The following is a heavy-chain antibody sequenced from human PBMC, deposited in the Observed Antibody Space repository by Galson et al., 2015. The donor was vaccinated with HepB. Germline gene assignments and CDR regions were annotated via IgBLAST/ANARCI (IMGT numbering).Heavy chain of an antibody. CDR3: ARFFSGWSGYYFDY. J-gene: IGHJ4*02. CDR2: INAGNGNT. D-gene: IGHD6-19*01. CDR1: GYAFTSYA. V-gene: IGHV1-3*01. Sequence: SVKVSCKASGYAFTSYAMHWVRQAPGQRLEWMGWINAGNGNTKYSQKFQGRVTITRDTSASTAYMELSSLRSEDTAVYYCARFFSGWSGYYFDYWGQGTLVTVSS.